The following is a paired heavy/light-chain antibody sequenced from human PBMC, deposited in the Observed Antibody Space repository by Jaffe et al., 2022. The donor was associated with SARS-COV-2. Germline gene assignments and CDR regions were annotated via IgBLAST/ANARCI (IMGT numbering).Heavy chain of an antibody. D-gene: IGHD3-22*01. CDR2: ISYDGINK. Sequence: QVQLVESGGGVVQPGRSLRLSCAASGFTFNTYALHWVRQAPGKGLEWVAVISYDGINKYYADSVKGRFTISRDNSKNTLYLQMTSLRPEDTAVYYCARAHGGGYLSALDVWGKGTTVIVSS. J-gene: IGHJ6*04. CDR1: GFTFNTYA. V-gene: IGHV3-30*04. CDR3: ARAHGGGYLSALDV.
Light chain of an antibody. CDR2: KAS. V-gene: IGKV1-5*03. CDR3: QQYNSYWT. J-gene: IGKJ1*01. Sequence: DIQMTQSPSTLSASVGDRVSITCRASQSISSWLAWYQQKPGKAPKLLIHKASSLESGVPSRFSGSGSGTEFTLTISSLQPDDFATYYCQQYNSYWTFGQGTKVEIK. CDR1: QSISSW.